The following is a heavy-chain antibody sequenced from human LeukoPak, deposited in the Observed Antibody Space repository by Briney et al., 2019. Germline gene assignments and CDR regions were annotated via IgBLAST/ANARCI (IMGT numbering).Heavy chain of an antibody. CDR2: INPSGTNT. CDR3: ARSGSSTSCPRDY. D-gene: IGHD2-2*01. Sequence: ASVKVSCKASGYTFSNYYMHWVRQAPGQGLEWMGIINPSGTNTSYAQRFQGRVTMTRHTSTSTVYMQLSSLRSEDTAVYYCARSGSSTSCPRDYWGQGTLVTVAS. CDR1: GYTFSNYY. V-gene: IGHV1-46*01. J-gene: IGHJ4*02.